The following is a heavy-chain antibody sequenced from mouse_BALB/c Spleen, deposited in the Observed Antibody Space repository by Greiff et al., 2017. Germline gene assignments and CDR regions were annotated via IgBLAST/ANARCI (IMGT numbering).Heavy chain of an antibody. J-gene: IGHJ3*01. V-gene: IGHV5-12-2*01. CDR1: GFTFSSYT. Sequence: EVKLVESGGGLVQPGGSLKLSCAASGFTFSSYTMSWVRQTPEKRLEWVAYISNGGGSTYYPDTVKGRFTISRDNAKNTLYLQMSSLKSEDTAMYYCARQGYDYDAAWFAYWGQGTLVTVSA. CDR2: ISNGGGST. D-gene: IGHD2-4*01. CDR3: ARQGYDYDAAWFAY.